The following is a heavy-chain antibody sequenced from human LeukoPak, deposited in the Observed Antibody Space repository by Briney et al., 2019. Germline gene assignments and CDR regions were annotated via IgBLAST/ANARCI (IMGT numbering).Heavy chain of an antibody. CDR1: GASISSGSYY. D-gene: IGHD5-18*01. CDR3: ARQQIYVGTGMVDYFDY. V-gene: IGHV4-61*01. J-gene: IGHJ4*02. CDR2: MYYTGTT. Sequence: PSETLSLTCTVSGASISSGSYYWSWLRQPPGKGLVCIGYMYYTGTTNYNPSLKSRVTISVDTSKNQFSLKLRSVTAADTAIYYCARQQIYVGTGMVDYFDYWGQGILVTVSS.